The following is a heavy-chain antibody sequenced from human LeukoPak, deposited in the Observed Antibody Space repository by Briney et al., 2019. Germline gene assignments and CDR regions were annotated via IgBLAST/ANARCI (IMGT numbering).Heavy chain of an antibody. CDR2: IYYSGST. CDR3: ARWKEMAVDY. D-gene: IGHD5-24*01. CDR1: GGSISSYY. Sequence: PSETLSLTCTVSGGSISSYYWSWIRQPPGKGLEWIGYIYYSGSTNYNPSLKSRVTISVDTSKNQFSLKLSSVTAADTAVYYCARWKEMAVDYWGQGTLVTVSS. J-gene: IGHJ4*02. V-gene: IGHV4-59*01.